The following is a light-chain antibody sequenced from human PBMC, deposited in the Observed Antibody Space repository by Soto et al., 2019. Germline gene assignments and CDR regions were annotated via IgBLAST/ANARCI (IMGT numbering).Light chain of an antibody. CDR2: AAS. V-gene: IGKV1-27*01. CDR3: QKYNSAPHT. J-gene: IGKJ3*01. CDR1: QGISNY. Sequence: DIQMTQSPSSLSASVGDSVTITCRASQGISNYLAWYQQKPWKVPKLLIYAASTLQSGVPSRFSGSGSGTDFTFTISSLQPEDVATYYCQKYNSAPHTFGPGTKVDIK.